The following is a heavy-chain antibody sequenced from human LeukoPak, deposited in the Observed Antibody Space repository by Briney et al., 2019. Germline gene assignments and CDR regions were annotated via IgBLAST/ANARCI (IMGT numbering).Heavy chain of an antibody. CDR2: IGGSGEHT. D-gene: IGHD4-23*01. CDR3: AKDYGGNPFDY. J-gene: IGHJ4*02. V-gene: IGHV3-23*01. CDR1: GFTFSDST. Sequence: GGSLKLSCAASGFTFSDSTMHWVRQAPGKGLEWVSSIGGSGEHTPYADSVKGRFTISRDNSKNTLYLQMNSLRAEDTAIYYCAKDYGGNPFDYWGQGTLVTVSS.